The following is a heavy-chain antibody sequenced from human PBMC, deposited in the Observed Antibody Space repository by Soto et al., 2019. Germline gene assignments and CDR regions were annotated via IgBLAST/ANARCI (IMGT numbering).Heavy chain of an antibody. CDR1: GGSISSGDYY. D-gene: IGHD3-22*01. J-gene: IGHJ4*02. Sequence: SETLSLTCTVSGGSISSGDYYWSWIRQPPGKGLEWIGYIYYSGSTYYNPSLKSRVTISVDTSKNQFSLKLSSVTAADTAVYYCARGAYYYDSSGPLALNSIDYWGQGTLVTVSS. CDR3: ARGAYYYDSSGPLALNSIDY. CDR2: IYYSGST. V-gene: IGHV4-30-4*01.